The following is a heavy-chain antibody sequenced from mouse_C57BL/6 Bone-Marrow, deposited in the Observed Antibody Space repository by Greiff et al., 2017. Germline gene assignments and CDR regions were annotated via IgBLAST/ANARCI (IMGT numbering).Heavy chain of an antibody. CDR1: GFNIKDDY. V-gene: IGHV14-4*01. Sequence: EVQLQQSGAELVRPGASVKLSCTASGFNIKDDYMHWVKQRTEQGLEWIGWIDPENGDTEYAPKFQGKATITADTSSNTAYLQLSSLTSEDTAVYYCAIDGNYAWDEGFYSAMEDWGPAPSVTVYS. J-gene: IGHJ4*01. CDR3: AIDGNYAWDEGFYSAMED. CDR2: IDPENGDT. D-gene: IGHD2-1*01.